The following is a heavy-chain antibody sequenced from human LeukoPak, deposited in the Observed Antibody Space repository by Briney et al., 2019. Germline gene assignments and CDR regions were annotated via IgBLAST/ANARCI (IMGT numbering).Heavy chain of an antibody. J-gene: IGHJ4*02. CDR2: IKSKTDGGTT. CDR3: TTDRPLYDILTGCYTSPLYYFDY. V-gene: IGHV3-15*01. CDR1: GFTFSNAW. Sequence: PGGSLRLSCVASGFTFSNAWMSWVRQAPGKGLEWVGRIKSKTDGGTTDYAAPVKGRFTISRDDSKNTLYLQMNSLKTEDTAVYYCTTDRPLYDILTGCYTSPLYYFDYWGQGTLVTVSS. D-gene: IGHD3-9*01.